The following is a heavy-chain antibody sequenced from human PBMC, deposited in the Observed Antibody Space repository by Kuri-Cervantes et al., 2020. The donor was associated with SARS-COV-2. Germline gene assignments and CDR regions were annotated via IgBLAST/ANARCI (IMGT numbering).Heavy chain of an antibody. CDR1: GGSFSGYY. CDR2: INHSGST. J-gene: IGHJ4*02. Sequence: SETLSLTCAAYGGSFSGYYWSWTRQPPGKGLEWIGEINHSGSTNYNPSLKSRVTISVDTSKNQFSLKRSPVTAADTAVYYCARGRVLDYWGQGTLVTVSS. CDR3: ARGRVLDY. V-gene: IGHV4-34*01.